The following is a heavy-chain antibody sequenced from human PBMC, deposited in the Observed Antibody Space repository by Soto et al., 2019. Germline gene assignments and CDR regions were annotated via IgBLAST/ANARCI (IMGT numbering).Heavy chain of an antibody. D-gene: IGHD6-19*01. V-gene: IGHV4-30-4*01. CDR1: GDAMNSGDYF. CDR3: ARAYRTSGLSEYFFDF. CDR2: IYYSGYT. J-gene: IGHJ4*02. Sequence: PSETLSLTCTVSGDAMNSGDYFWSWIRQPPGKGLEWIGYIYYSGYTYYNPSLKSRVTMSVDTSKNQFSLKLLSVTAADTAVFYCARAYRTSGLSEYFFDFWGRGTLVTVS.